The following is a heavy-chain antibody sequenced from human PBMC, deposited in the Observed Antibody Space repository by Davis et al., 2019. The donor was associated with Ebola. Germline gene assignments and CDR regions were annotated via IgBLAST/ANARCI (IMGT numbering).Heavy chain of an antibody. CDR1: GYNFITSW. Sequence: GESLKISCKANGYNFITSWIGWVRQMPGKGLEWVGIIYPRDSDTRYSPSFQGHVTISVDKSIGTAFLQWSSLTASDTAIYYCARRGTSYGLDVWGQGTTVTVSS. J-gene: IGHJ6*02. D-gene: IGHD1-1*01. CDR3: ARRGTSYGLDV. V-gene: IGHV5-51*01. CDR2: IYPRDSDT.